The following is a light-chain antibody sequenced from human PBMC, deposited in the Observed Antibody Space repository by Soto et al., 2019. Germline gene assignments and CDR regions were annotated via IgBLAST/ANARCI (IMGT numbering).Light chain of an antibody. J-gene: IGKJ1*01. Sequence: EIVLTQSPGTLSLSPGERTTLSCRASQSVSSSYLAWYQQKPGQAPRLLIYAASSRATGIPDRFSGSGSGTDFTLTISRLEPEDFAVYYCQQYGSSRWTFGQGTKVAIK. CDR1: QSVSSSY. CDR2: AAS. V-gene: IGKV3-20*01. CDR3: QQYGSSRWT.